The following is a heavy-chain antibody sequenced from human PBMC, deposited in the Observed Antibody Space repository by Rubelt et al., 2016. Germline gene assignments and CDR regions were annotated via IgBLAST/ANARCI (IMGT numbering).Heavy chain of an antibody. D-gene: IGHD3-10*01. J-gene: IGHJ4*02. Sequence: EVQLVESGGGLVQPGGSLRLSCAASGFTFSNAWMSWVRQAPGKGLEWVGRIKSKTDGGTTDYAAPVKGRFTISRDDSKNTLYLQMNSLKTEDTAVYYCTSQSVGSGYYYNFDYWGQGTLVTVSS. CDR3: TSQSVGSGYYYNFDY. CDR1: GFTFSNAW. V-gene: IGHV3-15*01. CDR2: IKSKTDGGTT.